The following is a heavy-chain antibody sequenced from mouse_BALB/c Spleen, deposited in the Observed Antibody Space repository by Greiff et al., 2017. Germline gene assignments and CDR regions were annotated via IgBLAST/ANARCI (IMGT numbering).Heavy chain of an antibody. CDR1: GFAFSSYD. CDR2: ISSGGGST. CDR3: ARLDYDYDVGAMDY. Sequence: EVKVVESGGGLVKPGGSLKLSCAASGFAFSSYDMSWVRQTPEKRLEWVAYISSGGGSTYYPDTVKGRFTISRDNAKNTLYLQMSSLKSEDTAMYYCARLDYDYDVGAMDYWGQGTSVTVSS. J-gene: IGHJ4*01. D-gene: IGHD2-4*01. V-gene: IGHV5-12-1*01.